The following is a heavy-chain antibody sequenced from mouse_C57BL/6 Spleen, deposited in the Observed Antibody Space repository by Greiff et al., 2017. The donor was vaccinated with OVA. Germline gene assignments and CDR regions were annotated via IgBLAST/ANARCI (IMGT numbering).Heavy chain of an antibody. D-gene: IGHD3-2*02. J-gene: IGHJ2*01. CDR2: IDPSDSYT. V-gene: IGHV1-50*01. Sequence: QVQLQQPGAELVKPGASVKLSCKASGYTFTSYWMQWVKQRPGQGLEWIGEIDPSDSYTNYNQKFKGKATLTVDTSSSTAYMQLSSLTSEDSAVYYCARWGTAQAYFDYWGQGTTLTVSS. CDR1: GYTFTSYW. CDR3: ARWGTAQAYFDY.